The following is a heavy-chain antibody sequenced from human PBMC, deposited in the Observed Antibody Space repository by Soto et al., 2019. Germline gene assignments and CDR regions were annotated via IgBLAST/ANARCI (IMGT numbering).Heavy chain of an antibody. J-gene: IGHJ4*02. CDR1: GGSISSGGYY. Sequence: QVQLQESGPGLVKPSQTLSLTCTVSGGSISSGGYYWSWIRQHPGKGLEWIGYIYYSGSTYYNPSIKSRVTISADTSKNQFSLKLSSVTAADTAVYYCARSLSVDTAMVYGYWGQGTLVTVSS. D-gene: IGHD5-18*01. CDR3: ARSLSVDTAMVYGY. V-gene: IGHV4-31*03. CDR2: IYYSGST.